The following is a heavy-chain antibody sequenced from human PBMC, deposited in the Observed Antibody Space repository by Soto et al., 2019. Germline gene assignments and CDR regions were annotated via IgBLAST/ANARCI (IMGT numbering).Heavy chain of an antibody. Sequence: SETLSLTCTVSGGSISSYYWCWIRQPPGKGLEWIGHIYNSGITNYNPSLKSRVVTSIDTSRNQFSLRLNSLTAADRAVYFCARGVTVFGLVSRFWFDPWGQGTVVTVSS. CDR3: ARGVTVFGLVSRFWFDP. CDR1: GGSISSYY. D-gene: IGHD3-3*01. J-gene: IGHJ5*02. V-gene: IGHV4-4*08. CDR2: IYNSGIT.